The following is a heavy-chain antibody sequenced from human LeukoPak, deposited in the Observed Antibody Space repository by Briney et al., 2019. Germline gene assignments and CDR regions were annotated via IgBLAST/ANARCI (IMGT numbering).Heavy chain of an antibody. CDR2: ISSTSAYI. V-gene: IGHV3-21*01. D-gene: IGHD2-8*02. CDR3: ARVAVSGPTGWFDS. CDR1: GFALKSYS. Sequence: GGSLRLSCAGSGFALKSYSLSWVRQAPGKGLEWVSSISSTSAYIYYADSVKGRFTISRDNVDNVVYLQMNSLGAEDTAVYYCARVAVSGPTGWFDSWGQGTLVTVSS. J-gene: IGHJ5*01.